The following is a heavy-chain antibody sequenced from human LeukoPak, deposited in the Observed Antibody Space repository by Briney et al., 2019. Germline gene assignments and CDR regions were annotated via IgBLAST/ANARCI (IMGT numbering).Heavy chain of an antibody. Sequence: ASVKVSCKASGGTFSSYAISWVRQAPGQGLEWMGRIIPILGIANYAQKFQGRVTITADKSTSTAYMELSSLRSEDTAVYYYARMPRNNWFDPWGQGTLVTVSS. J-gene: IGHJ5*02. D-gene: IGHD2-2*01. V-gene: IGHV1-69*04. CDR3: ARMPRNNWFDP. CDR2: IIPILGIA. CDR1: GGTFSSYA.